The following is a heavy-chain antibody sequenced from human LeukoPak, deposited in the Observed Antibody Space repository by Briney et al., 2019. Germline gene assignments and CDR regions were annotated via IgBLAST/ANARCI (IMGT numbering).Heavy chain of an antibody. Sequence: ASVKVSCKASGYTFTGYYMHWVRQAPGQGLEWMGRIIPIFGTANYAQKFQGRVTITTDESTSTAYMELSSLRSEATAVYYCARESSGSLSWFDPWGQGTLVTVSS. J-gene: IGHJ5*02. D-gene: IGHD3-10*01. CDR1: GYTFTGYY. V-gene: IGHV1-69*05. CDR2: IIPIFGTA. CDR3: ARESSGSLSWFDP.